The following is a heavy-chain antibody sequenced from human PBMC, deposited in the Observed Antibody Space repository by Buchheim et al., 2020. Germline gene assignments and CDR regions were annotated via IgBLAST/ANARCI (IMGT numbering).Heavy chain of an antibody. CDR2: ISYDGSNK. CDR3: AKEASVVAATGDGY. Sequence: QVQLVESGGGVVQPGRSLRLSCAASGFTFSSYGMHWVRQAPGKGLEWVAVISYDGSNKYYADSVKGRFTISRDNSKNTLYLQMNSLSAEDTAVYYCAKEASVVAATGDGYWGQGTL. D-gene: IGHD2-15*01. V-gene: IGHV3-30*18. J-gene: IGHJ4*02. CDR1: GFTFSSYG.